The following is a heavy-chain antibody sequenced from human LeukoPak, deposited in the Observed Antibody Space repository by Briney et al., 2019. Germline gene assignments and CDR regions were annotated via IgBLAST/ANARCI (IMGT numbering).Heavy chain of an antibody. CDR1: GFTFNIYS. Sequence: GESLKISCAASGFTFNIYSMNWVRQAPGKGLEWVSYISSSSSTIYYADSVKGRFTVSRDNARNSLYLQMNSLRAEDTAVYYCASRDGYRLFAYWGQGTLVTVSS. CDR3: ASRDGYRLFAY. V-gene: IGHV3-48*01. CDR2: ISSSSSTI. J-gene: IGHJ4*02. D-gene: IGHD5-24*01.